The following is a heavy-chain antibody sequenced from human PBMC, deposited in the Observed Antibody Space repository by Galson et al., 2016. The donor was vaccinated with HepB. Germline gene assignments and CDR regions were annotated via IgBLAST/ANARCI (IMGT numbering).Heavy chain of an antibody. J-gene: IGHJ4*02. CDR1: GYSFNNYW. CDR2: IYPDDSDT. CDR3: ARLGHCASNSCYAFDF. Sequence: QSGAEVKKPGESLKISCKSSGYSFNNYWIGWVRQVPGKGLEWMGLIYPDDSDTRYSPSFQGQVTISADKSISTASLQWGSLRASDTAMYYCARLGHCASNSCYAFDFWGQGTLVTVSS. D-gene: IGHD2-2*01. V-gene: IGHV5-51*03.